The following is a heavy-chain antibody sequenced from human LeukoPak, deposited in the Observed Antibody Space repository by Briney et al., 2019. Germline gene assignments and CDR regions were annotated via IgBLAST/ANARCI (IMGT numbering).Heavy chain of an antibody. D-gene: IGHD1-26*01. CDR3: ARVRGSSGSYEYYHYMDV. Sequence: SETLSLTCTVSGGSISYFYWSWIRQPAGKGMEWIGRIYTSGSTNYNPSLKSRVTMSVDTSKKQFSLKLSSVTAADTAVYYCARVRGSSGSYEYYHYMDVWGKGTTVTISS. CDR2: IYTSGST. V-gene: IGHV4-4*07. CDR1: GGSISYFY. J-gene: IGHJ6*03.